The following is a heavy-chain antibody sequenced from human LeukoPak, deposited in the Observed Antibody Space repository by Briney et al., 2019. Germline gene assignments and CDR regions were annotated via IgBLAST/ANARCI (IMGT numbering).Heavy chain of an antibody. D-gene: IGHD3-3*01. J-gene: IGHJ4*02. V-gene: IGHV5-51*01. Sequence: GESLKISCKGSGYSFTSYWIGWVRQMPGKGLEWMGIIYPGDSDTRYSPSFQGQVTISADKSISTAYLQWSSLKASDTAMYYCAREGPLHDFWSGYHSDYWGQGTLVTVSS. CDR3: AREGPLHDFWSGYHSDY. CDR2: IYPGDSDT. CDR1: GYSFTSYW.